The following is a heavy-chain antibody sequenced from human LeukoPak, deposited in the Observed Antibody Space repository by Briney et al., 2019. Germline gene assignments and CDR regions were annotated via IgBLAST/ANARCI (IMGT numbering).Heavy chain of an antibody. CDR1: GFTISNYA. Sequence: GGSLRLSCAASGFTISNYAMNWIRQGPGQGMDRVAHITGSGDHTYDTASVKDRFTLSRDKCKSTRFLQMNSLRAEETGVYYCTRDEGLVAGIWRAYDIWGQGTMVTVSS. D-gene: IGHD6-19*01. J-gene: IGHJ3*02. V-gene: IGHV3-23*01. CDR3: TRDEGLVAGIWRAYDI. CDR2: ITGSGDHT.